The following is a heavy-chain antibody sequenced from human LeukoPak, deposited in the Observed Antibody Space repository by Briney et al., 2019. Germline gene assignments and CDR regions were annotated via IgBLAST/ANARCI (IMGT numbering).Heavy chain of an antibody. CDR3: ARRYYDSSGPEDAFDI. V-gene: IGHV3-11*01. CDR1: GFTFSDYY. D-gene: IGHD3-22*01. J-gene: IGHJ3*02. CDR2: ISSSGSTI. Sequence: SGGSLRLSCAASGFTFSDYYMSWIRQAPGKGLEWVSYISSSGSTIYYADSVKGRFTISRDNAKNSLYLQMNSLRAEDTAVYYCARRYYDSSGPEDAFDIWGQGTMVTVST.